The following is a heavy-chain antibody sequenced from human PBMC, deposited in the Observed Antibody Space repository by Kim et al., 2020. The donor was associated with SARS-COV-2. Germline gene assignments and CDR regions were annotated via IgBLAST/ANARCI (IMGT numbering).Heavy chain of an antibody. CDR3: ARDTTYDILTGYYKEDYFDY. D-gene: IGHD3-9*01. J-gene: IGHJ4*02. CDR1: GFTFSSYN. Sequence: GGSLRLSCAASGFTFSSYNMNWVRQAPGKGLEWVSSISSSSSYIYYADSVKGRFTISRDNAKNSLYLQMNSLRAEDTAVYYCARDTTYDILTGYYKEDYFDYWGQGTLVTVSS. CDR2: ISSSSSYI. V-gene: IGHV3-21*01.